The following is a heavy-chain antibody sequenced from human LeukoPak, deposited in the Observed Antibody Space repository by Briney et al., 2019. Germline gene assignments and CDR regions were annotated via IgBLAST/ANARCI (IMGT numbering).Heavy chain of an antibody. CDR1: GFTFSTYA. V-gene: IGHV3-23*01. Sequence: RSLRLSCGASGFTFSTYAMNWVRQSPGEGLEWVSAISGGGESSYNADSVKRRFIISRDNSKNTLHLQMNGLRAEDTAIYYCAKGEGGSCSSSSCSTYFDYWGQGTLVTVSS. CDR3: AKGEGGSCSSSSCSTYFDY. J-gene: IGHJ4*02. D-gene: IGHD2-15*01. CDR2: ISGGGESS.